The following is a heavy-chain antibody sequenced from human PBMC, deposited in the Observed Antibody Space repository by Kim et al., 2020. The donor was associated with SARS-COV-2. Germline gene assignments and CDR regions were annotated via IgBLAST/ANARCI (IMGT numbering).Heavy chain of an antibody. CDR3: ARVDASSGYYRRHVDY. CDR2: IYTSGST. J-gene: IGHJ4*02. V-gene: IGHV4-61*02. D-gene: IGHD3-22*01. Sequence: SETLSLTCTVSGGSISSGSYYWSWIRQPAGKGLEWIGRIYTSGSTNYNPSLKSRVTISVDTSKNQFSLKLSSVTAADTAVYYCARVDASSGYYRRHVDYCGPGTLVTVSS. CDR1: GGSISSGSYY.